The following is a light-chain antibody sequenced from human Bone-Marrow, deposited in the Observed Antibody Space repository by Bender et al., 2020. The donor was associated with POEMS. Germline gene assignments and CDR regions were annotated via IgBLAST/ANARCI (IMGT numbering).Light chain of an antibody. J-gene: IGLJ1*01. Sequence: YELTQPPSMSVSPGQTASITCSGDILPKQYVYWYQHKPGQAPLLVILKDSERPSGIPDRFSGSRSGTTVTLTISGVQAEDEADYYCHSADSRRTYPYVFGTGAKVTVL. V-gene: IGLV3-25*03. CDR3: HSADSRRTYPYV. CDR1: ILPKQY. CDR2: KDS.